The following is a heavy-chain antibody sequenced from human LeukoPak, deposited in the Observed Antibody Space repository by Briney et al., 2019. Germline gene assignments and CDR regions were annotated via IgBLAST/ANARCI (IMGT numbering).Heavy chain of an antibody. J-gene: IGHJ4*02. CDR3: ARVEGYSYGYGPFDY. V-gene: IGHV4-34*01. CDR2: INHSGST. CDR1: GGSFSGYY. D-gene: IGHD5-18*01. Sequence: SETLSLTCAVYGGSFSGYYWSWIRQPPGKGLEWIGEINHSGSTNYNPSLKSRVTISVDTSKNQFSLQLTSVTPEDTAMYYCARVEGYSYGYGPFDYWGQGTLVTVSS.